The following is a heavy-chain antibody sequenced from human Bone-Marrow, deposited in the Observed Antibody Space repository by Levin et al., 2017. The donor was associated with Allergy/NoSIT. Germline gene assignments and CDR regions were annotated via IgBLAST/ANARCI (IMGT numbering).Heavy chain of an antibody. Sequence: KPSETLSLTCTVSGGSINSDDYYWSWIRQAPGKGLEWLGYIHYSGRTFYTPSLRSRLSLSVDNYRNSFSLTLTSVTAADTAVFYCARVKVPSDTDSQWGFSDYGDQGVHWYFDRWGRGTLVLVSS. CDR1: GGSINSDDYY. CDR2: IHYSGRT. J-gene: IGHJ2*01. CDR3: ARVKVPSDTDSQWGFSDYGDQGVHWYFDR. D-gene: IGHD4-17*01. V-gene: IGHV4-30-4*01.